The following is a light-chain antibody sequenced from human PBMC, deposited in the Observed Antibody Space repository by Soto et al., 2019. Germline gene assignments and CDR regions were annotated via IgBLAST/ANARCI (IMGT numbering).Light chain of an antibody. J-gene: IGLJ1*01. CDR2: DVS. CDR3: SSYTRSGVYV. V-gene: IGLV2-14*01. Sequence: QSVLTQAASVSGSPGQSLTISCTGTSSDVGGYNAVSWYQQHPGRAPKLMIYDVSNRPSGISNRFSGSKSGSTASLTISGLQAEDDADYYCSSYTRSGVYVFGAGT. CDR1: SSDVGGYNA.